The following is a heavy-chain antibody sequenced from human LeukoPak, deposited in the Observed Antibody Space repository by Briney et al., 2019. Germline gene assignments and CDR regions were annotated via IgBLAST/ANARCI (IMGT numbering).Heavy chain of an antibody. J-gene: IGHJ5*02. CDR3: ARLSDSGYPLFNWFGP. CDR1: GGSISSGGYY. V-gene: IGHV4-31*03. CDR2: IYYSGST. Sequence: SETLSLTCTVSGGSISSGGYYWSWIRQHPGKGLEWIGYIYYSGSTYYNPSLKSRVTISVDTSKNQFSLKLSSVTAADTAVYYCARLSDSGYPLFNWFGPWGQGTLVTVSS. D-gene: IGHD5-12*01.